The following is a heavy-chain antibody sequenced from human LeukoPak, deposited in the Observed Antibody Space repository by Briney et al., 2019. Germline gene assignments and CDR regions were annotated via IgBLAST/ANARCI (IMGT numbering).Heavy chain of an antibody. CDR1: GGTFSKYT. CDR2: ITLLFGTA. D-gene: IGHD1-26*01. V-gene: IGHV1-69*13. J-gene: IGHJ4*02. Sequence: GASVKVSCKASGGTFSKYTISWVRQRPGQGLEWMGGITLLFGTANYAQKFQGRVTITADESASTAYMELSSLRSEDTAVYYCARVWGAIDYWGQGTLVTVSS. CDR3: ARVWGAIDY.